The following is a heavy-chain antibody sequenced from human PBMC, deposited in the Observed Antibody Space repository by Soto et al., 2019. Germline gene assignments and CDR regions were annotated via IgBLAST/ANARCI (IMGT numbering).Heavy chain of an antibody. J-gene: IGHJ4*02. V-gene: IGHV1-69*12. Sequence: QGQLVQSWAEVKKPGSSVKVSCKASGGTFSSYAISWVRQAPGQGLEWMGGLIPIFGTANYAQKFQGRVTITADEYRSTAYMELSSLRAEDTAVYYCASLERDFDYWGQGTLVAFPS. CDR2: LIPIFGTA. CDR3: ASLERDFDY. CDR1: GGTFSSYA.